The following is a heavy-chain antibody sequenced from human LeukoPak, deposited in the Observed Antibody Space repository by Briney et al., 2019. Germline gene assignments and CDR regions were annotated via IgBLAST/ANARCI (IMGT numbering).Heavy chain of an antibody. J-gene: IGHJ4*02. CDR2: ISSSSSYT. V-gene: IGHV3-21*05. CDR3: ARIGGYYSLDY. D-gene: IGHD3-22*01. Sequence: GGSLRLSCAASGFTFITYWMTWVRQAPGKGLEWVSYISSSSSYTNYADSVKGRFTISRDNAKNSLYLQMNSLRAEDTAVYYCARIGGYYSLDYWGQGTLVTVSS. CDR1: GFTFITYW.